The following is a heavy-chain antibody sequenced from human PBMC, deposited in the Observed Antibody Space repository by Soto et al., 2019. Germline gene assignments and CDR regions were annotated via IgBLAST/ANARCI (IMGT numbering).Heavy chain of an antibody. D-gene: IGHD3-10*01. CDR3: ARDHGYYGSGSYPNYYYGMDV. J-gene: IGHJ6*02. Sequence: GASVKVSCKASGYTFTGYYMHWVRQAPGQGLEWMGWINPNSGGTNYAQKFQGWVTMTRDTSISTAYMELSRLRSDDTAVYYCARDHGYYGSGSYPNYYYGMDVWGQGTTVTVSS. V-gene: IGHV1-2*04. CDR2: INPNSGGT. CDR1: GYTFTGYY.